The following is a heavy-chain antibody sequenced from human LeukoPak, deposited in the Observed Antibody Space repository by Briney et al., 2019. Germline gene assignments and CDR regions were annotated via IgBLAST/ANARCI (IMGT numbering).Heavy chain of an antibody. V-gene: IGHV4-59*01. Sequence: PSETLSLTCTVSGDSISTYYWSWIRQPPGKGLEWIGYIYYRVTSDYNPSLKSRVTMSVDMSTRQISLKLSSVTAADTAVYYCARGPRGQLARLGYYYYYMDVWGKGTTVTVSS. CDR1: GDSISTYY. CDR3: ARGPRGQLARLGYYYYYMDV. D-gene: IGHD6-6*01. CDR2: IYYRVTS. J-gene: IGHJ6*03.